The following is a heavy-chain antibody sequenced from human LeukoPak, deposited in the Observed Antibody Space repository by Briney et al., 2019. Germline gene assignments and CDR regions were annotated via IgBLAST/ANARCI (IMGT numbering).Heavy chain of an antibody. CDR1: GFTFSSYA. Sequence: PGGSLRLSCAASGFTFSSYAMSWVRQAPRKGLEWVSAISGSGGSTYYADSVKGRFTISRDNSKNTLYLQMNSLRAEDTAVYYCAKYYYGSGSYYKPYHFDYWGQGTLVTVSS. D-gene: IGHD3-10*01. CDR3: AKYYYGSGSYYKPYHFDY. J-gene: IGHJ4*02. V-gene: IGHV3-23*01. CDR2: ISGSGGST.